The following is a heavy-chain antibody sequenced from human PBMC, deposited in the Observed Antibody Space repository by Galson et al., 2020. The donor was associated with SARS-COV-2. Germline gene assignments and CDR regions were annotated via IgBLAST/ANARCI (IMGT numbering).Heavy chain of an antibody. D-gene: IGHD3-9*01. V-gene: IGHV2-70*04. CDR3: ARSHYDILTGYQEGFDY. CDR1: GFSLSTSGMR. Sequence: SGPTLVKPTQTLTLTCTFSGFSLSTSGMRVSWIRQPPGKALEWLARIDWDDDKFYRTSLKTRLTISKDTSKNQVVLTMTNMDPVDTATYYCARSHYDILTGYQEGFDYWGQGTLVTVSS. J-gene: IGHJ4*02. CDR2: IDWDDDK.